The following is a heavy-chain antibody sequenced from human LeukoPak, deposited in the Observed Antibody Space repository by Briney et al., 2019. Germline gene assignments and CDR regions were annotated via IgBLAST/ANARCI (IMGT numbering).Heavy chain of an antibody. CDR3: AKEGLLGGYFFDL. CDR1: GFPFSRYS. V-gene: IGHV3-23*01. CDR2: VGGRGGPRT. Sequence: GGSLRLSCAASGFPFSRYSMAWVRQAPGRGLDWVSTVGGRGGPRTFYADCVKGRFPVSRDNSRDTVYLQMTNLGADDTAVYFCAKEGLLGGYFFDLWGQGVPVTVSS. J-gene: IGHJ4*02. D-gene: IGHD2-8*02.